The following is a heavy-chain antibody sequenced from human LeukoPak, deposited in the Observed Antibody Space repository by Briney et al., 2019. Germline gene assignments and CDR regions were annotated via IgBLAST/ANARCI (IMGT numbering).Heavy chain of an antibody. CDR2: IIPIFGTA. J-gene: IGHJ4*02. V-gene: IGHV1-69*05. CDR1: GGTFSSYA. D-gene: IGHD6-13*01. Sequence: GASVKVSCKASGGTFSSYAISWVRQAPGQGLEWMGRIIPIFGTANYAQKFQGRVTITTDESTSTAYMELSSLRSEDTAVYYCASSPRGGYSSSWYFDYWGQGTLVTLSS. CDR3: ASSPRGGYSSSWYFDY.